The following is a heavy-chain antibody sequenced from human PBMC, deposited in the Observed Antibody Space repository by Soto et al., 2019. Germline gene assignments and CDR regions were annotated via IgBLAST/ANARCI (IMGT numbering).Heavy chain of an antibody. CDR3: ARDSSGWYFYGMDV. CDR2: IKQDGSEK. CDR1: GFTFSSYW. V-gene: IGHV3-7*03. D-gene: IGHD6-19*01. Sequence: EVQLVESGGGLVQPGGSLRLSCAASGFTFSSYWMSWVRQAPGKGLEWVANIKQDGSEKYYVDSVKGRFTISRDNAKNSLYVQMNSLRAEDTAVYYCARDSSGWYFYGMDVWGQGTTVTVSS. J-gene: IGHJ6*02.